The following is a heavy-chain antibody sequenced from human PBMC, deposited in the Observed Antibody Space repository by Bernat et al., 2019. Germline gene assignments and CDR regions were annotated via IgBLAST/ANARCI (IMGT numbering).Heavy chain of an antibody. Sequence: EVQLVESGGGLVQPGGSLRLSCAASGFTFSSYWMHWVRQAPGKGLVWVSRINSDGSSTSYADTVKGRFTISRDNAKNTLYLQMNSLRAEDTAVYYCARDPGAYYYYMDVWGKGTTVTVSS. CDR2: INSDGSST. CDR3: ARDPGAYYYYMDV. CDR1: GFTFSSYW. J-gene: IGHJ6*03. V-gene: IGHV3-74*01. D-gene: IGHD4/OR15-4a*01.